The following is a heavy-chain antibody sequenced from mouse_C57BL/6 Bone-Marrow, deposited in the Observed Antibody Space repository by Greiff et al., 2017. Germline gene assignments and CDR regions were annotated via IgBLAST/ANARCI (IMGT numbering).Heavy chain of an antibody. Sequence: EVKLMESGGDLVKPGGSLKLSCAASGFTFSSYGMSWVRQTPDKRLEWVATISSGGSYTYYPDSVKGRFTISRDNAKNNLYLQMSSLKSEYTAMXYCGRRGYGSSYLFAYGGQGTLVTVSA. V-gene: IGHV5-6*02. J-gene: IGHJ3*01. CDR3: GRRGYGSSYLFAY. CDR1: GFTFSSYG. CDR2: ISSGGSYT. D-gene: IGHD1-1*01.